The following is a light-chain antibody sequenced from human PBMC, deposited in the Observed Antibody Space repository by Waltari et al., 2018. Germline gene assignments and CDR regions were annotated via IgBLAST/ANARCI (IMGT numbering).Light chain of an antibody. Sequence: QSALTQPASVSGSPGQSITISCAGSSGDVGRYNLVSWYQQYSGKAPKLVIFEDTKRPSGVSTRFAGSKSGNTASLTISGLQAEDEADYFCCSYVGSFTWIFGGGTKLTVL. CDR3: CSYVGSFTWI. CDR1: SGDVGRYNL. J-gene: IGLJ2*01. V-gene: IGLV2-23*01. CDR2: EDT.